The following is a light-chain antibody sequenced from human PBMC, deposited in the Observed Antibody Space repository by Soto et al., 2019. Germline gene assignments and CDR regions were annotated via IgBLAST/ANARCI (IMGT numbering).Light chain of an antibody. CDR2: RNN. V-gene: IGLV1-47*01. CDR3: AAWDDSLSGHVV. CDR1: SSNIGSNY. J-gene: IGLJ2*01. Sequence: QLVLTQPPSASGTPGQRVTISCSGSSSNIGSNYVYWYQQLPGTAPKLLIYRNNQRPSGVPDRFSGSKSGTSASLAISGLRSEDEAHYYCAAWDDSLSGHVVFGGGTQLTVL.